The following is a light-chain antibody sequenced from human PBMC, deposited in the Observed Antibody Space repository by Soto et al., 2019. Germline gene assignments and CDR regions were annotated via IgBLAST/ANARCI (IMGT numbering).Light chain of an antibody. CDR3: CSNAGSYTWV. CDR2: DVS. CDR1: SIDVGGYNF. V-gene: IGLV2-11*01. J-gene: IGLJ3*02. Sequence: QSVLTQPRSVSGSPGQSVTISCSGSSIDVGGYNFVSWYQQHPGKAPKLMIYDVSTRPSGVPGRFSGSKSGNTASLTISGLQAEDEADYYCCSNAGSYTWVFGGGTKLTVL.